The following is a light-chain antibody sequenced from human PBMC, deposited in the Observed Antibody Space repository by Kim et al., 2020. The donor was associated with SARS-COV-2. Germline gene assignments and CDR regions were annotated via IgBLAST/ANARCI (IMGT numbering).Light chain of an antibody. J-gene: IGLJ1*01. CDR2: DVN. V-gene: IGLV2-14*04. CDR3: CSYTGSDTYV. Sequence: GQSITSSFTVTTSDVVGYNSVSWYQQHPGTTPNLIIYDVNQRPSGISNRLSGSKSGNTASLTISGLQSEDEADYHCCSYTGSDTYVFGTGTKVTDL. CDR1: TSDVVGYNS.